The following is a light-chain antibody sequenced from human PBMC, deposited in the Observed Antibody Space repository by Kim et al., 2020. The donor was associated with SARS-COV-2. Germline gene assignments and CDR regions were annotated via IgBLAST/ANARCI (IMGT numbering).Light chain of an antibody. CDR1: QDIRNF. CDR3: QHFDSLPYT. CDR2: DAS. J-gene: IGKJ2*01. Sequence: DIQMTQSPSSLSASVGDRVTITCQASQDIRNFLNWFQHKPGKAPKLLIYDASTLGAGVPSRFSGSGSGTDFNFTISSLQPEDIATYYCQHFDSLPYTFGQGTKLEI. V-gene: IGKV1-33*01.